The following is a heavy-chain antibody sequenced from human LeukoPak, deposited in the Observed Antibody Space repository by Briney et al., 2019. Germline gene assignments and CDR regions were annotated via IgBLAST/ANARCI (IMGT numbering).Heavy chain of an antibody. CDR3: AREAGGYFDY. J-gene: IGHJ4*02. Sequence: PSETLSLTCTVSGGSISYYYWNWIRQPPGKGLEWIGYIYYSGSTNYNPSLKSRVTISVDTSKNQFSLKLSSVTAADTAVYYCAREAGGYFDYWGQGTLVTVSS. CDR1: GGSISYYY. D-gene: IGHD2-15*01. V-gene: IGHV4-59*12. CDR2: IYYSGST.